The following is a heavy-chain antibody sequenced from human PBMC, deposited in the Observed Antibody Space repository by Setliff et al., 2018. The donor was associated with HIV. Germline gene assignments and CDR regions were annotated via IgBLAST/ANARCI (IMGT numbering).Heavy chain of an antibody. V-gene: IGHV3-74*01. CDR1: GFTFSSYW. J-gene: IGHJ5*02. CDR2: INGDGSDT. CDR3: ARRPGTIRTGGWFDP. D-gene: IGHD2-2*01. Sequence: GGSLRLSCAASGFTFSSYWMHWVRQAPGKGLVYVSHINGDGSDTHYADTVQGRFTISRDNAKNTLYLQMSSLRAEDTAIYYCARRPGTIRTGGWFDPWGQGTLVTVSS.